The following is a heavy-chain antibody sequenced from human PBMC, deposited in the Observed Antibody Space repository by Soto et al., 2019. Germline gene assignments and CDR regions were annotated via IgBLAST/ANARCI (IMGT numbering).Heavy chain of an antibody. D-gene: IGHD6-19*01. Sequence: SETLSLTCAVSSGSISSSNWWSWVRQPPGKGLEWIGEIYHSGSTNYNPSPKSRVTISVDKSKNQFSLKLSSVTAADTAVYYCARARGVAGTGLDAFDIWGQGTMVTVSS. V-gene: IGHV4-4*02. CDR2: IYHSGST. CDR1: SGSISSSNW. J-gene: IGHJ3*02. CDR3: ARARGVAGTGLDAFDI.